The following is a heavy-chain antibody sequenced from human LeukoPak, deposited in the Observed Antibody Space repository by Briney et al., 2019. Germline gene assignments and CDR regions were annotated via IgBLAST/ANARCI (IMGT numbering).Heavy chain of an antibody. J-gene: IGHJ4*02. CDR2: ISSSSSYI. CDR3: ARDYSSGWYLLRY. Sequence: GGSLRLSCAASGFTFSSYSMNWVRQAPGKGLGWVSSISSSSSYIYYADSVKGRFTISRDNAKNSLYLQMNSLRAAGMAVYDSARDYSSGWYLLRYWGQGTLVTVSS. D-gene: IGHD6-19*01. CDR1: GFTFSSYS. V-gene: IGHV3-21*01.